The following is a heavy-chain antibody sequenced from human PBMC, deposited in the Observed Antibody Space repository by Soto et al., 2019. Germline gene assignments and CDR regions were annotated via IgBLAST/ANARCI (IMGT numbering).Heavy chain of an antibody. J-gene: IGHJ4*02. V-gene: IGHV1-18*01. CDR3: ARDPKGAYDSSGYYSVPYDY. Sequence: GASVKVSCKASGYTFTNFGISWVRQAPGQGLEWMGWISAYNGNTNYAQNFQGRVTITADKSTSTAYMELSSLRSEDTAVYYCARDPKGAYDSSGYYSVPYDYWGQGTLVTVSS. D-gene: IGHD3-22*01. CDR2: ISAYNGNT. CDR1: GYTFTNFG.